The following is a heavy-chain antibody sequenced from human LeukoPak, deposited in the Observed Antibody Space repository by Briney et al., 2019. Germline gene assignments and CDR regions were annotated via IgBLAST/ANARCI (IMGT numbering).Heavy chain of an antibody. CDR3: AKVKPRYFDWFDENYFDY. CDR1: GFTFSSYG. V-gene: IGHV3-30*02. J-gene: IGHJ4*02. CDR2: IRYDGSNK. Sequence: GGSLRLSCAASGFTFSSYGMHWVRQAPGKGLEWVAFIRYDGSNKYYADSVKGRFTMSRDNSKNTMYLQMNSLRAEDTAVYYYAKVKPRYFDWFDENYFDYWGQGTLVTVSS. D-gene: IGHD3-9*01.